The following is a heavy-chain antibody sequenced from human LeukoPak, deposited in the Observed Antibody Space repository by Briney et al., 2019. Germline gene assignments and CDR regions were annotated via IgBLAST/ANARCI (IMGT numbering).Heavy chain of an antibody. Sequence: SETLSLTCTVSGGSTSSGGYYWRWIRQPPGKGLEWIGYIYHSGSTYYNPSLKSRVTISVDRSKNQFSLKLSSVTAADTAVYYCASNGPTVTFDYWGQGTLVTVSS. CDR1: GGSTSSGGYY. CDR3: ASNGPTVTFDY. J-gene: IGHJ4*02. CDR2: IYHSGST. V-gene: IGHV4-30-2*01. D-gene: IGHD4-11*01.